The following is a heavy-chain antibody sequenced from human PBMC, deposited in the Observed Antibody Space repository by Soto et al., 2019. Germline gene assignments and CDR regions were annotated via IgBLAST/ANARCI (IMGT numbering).Heavy chain of an antibody. CDR2: ISSSSSTI. V-gene: IGHV3-48*01. D-gene: IGHD3-10*01. J-gene: IGHJ4*02. CDR1: GFTFSSYS. CDR3: ARITYYYGSGRYYHDF. Sequence: PGGSLRLSCAASGFTFSSYSMNWVRQAPGKGLEWVSYISSSSSTIYYADSVKGRFTISRDNAKNSLYLQMNSLRAEDTAVYYCARITYYYGSGRYYHDFWGQGTLVTVYS.